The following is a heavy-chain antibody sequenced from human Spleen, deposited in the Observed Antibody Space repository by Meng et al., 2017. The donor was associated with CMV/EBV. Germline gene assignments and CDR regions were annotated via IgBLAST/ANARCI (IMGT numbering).Heavy chain of an antibody. CDR3: ASGLRSYDLLTYSYYNPMDV. CDR2: FIPIFDTA. J-gene: IGHJ6*02. V-gene: IGHV1-69*05. D-gene: IGHD3-9*01. Sequence: ASLKVSCKASGGTLRSFSISGVRQAPGQGLEWRGGFIPIFDTANYAQKFQGRVTITTDEPMTTAYMELSSLRSEDTAVYYCASGLRSYDLLTYSYYNPMDVWGQGTTVTVSS. CDR1: GGTLRSFS.